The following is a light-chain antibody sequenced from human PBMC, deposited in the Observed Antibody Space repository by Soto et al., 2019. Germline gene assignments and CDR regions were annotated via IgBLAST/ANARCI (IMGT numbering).Light chain of an antibody. Sequence: QSVLTQPLSVSGSPGQSVAISCTGTSSDVGGYNYVSWYQQHPGKVPKLIIFDVYKRPSGVPDRFSGSKSGSTASLTISGLQADDEADYYCCSYAGGFYVVGTGTKVTVL. J-gene: IGLJ1*01. V-gene: IGLV2-11*01. CDR3: CSYAGGFYV. CDR1: SSDVGGYNY. CDR2: DVY.